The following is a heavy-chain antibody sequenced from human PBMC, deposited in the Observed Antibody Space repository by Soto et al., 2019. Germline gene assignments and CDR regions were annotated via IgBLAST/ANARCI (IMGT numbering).Heavy chain of an antibody. V-gene: IGHV3-73*01. J-gene: IGHJ6*02. CDR3: TRHGDDFWSGYFYGMDV. D-gene: IGHD3-3*01. Sequence: GGSLRLSRAASGFTFSGSAMHWVRQASGKGLEWVGRIRSKANSYATAYAASVKGRFTISGDDSKNTAYLQMNSLKTEDTAVYYCTRHGDDFWSGYFYGMDVWGQGTTVTVSS. CDR1: GFTFSGSA. CDR2: IRSKANSYAT.